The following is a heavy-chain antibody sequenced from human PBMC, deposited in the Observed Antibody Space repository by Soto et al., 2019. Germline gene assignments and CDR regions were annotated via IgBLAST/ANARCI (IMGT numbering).Heavy chain of an antibody. V-gene: IGHV1-69*12. J-gene: IGHJ6*02. CDR1: GGTFSNYA. CDR2: IVPIFGTT. CDR3: ARVEAVAGIYNYHGLDV. D-gene: IGHD6-19*01. Sequence: QVQLVQSGAEVKKPGSSVKVSCKVSGGTFSNYAIDWVRLAPGQGLEWMGGIVPIFGTTYYTQKFQGRATIIADDSTTTAYLELSSLRSEDTAIYYCARVEAVAGIYNYHGLDVWGQGTAVTVSS.